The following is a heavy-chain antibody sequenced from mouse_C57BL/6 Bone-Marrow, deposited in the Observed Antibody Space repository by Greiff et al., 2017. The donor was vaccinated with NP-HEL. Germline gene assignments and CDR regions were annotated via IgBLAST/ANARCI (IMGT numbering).Heavy chain of an antibody. D-gene: IGHD1-1*01. CDR1: GYAFSSSW. CDR3: ARLGYYGNYVDY. J-gene: IGHJ2*01. Sequence: QVQLKESGPELVKPGASVKISCKASGYAFSSSWMNWVKQRPGKGLEWIGRIYPGDGDTNYNGKFKGKATLTADKSSSTAYMQLSSLTSEDSAVYFCARLGYYGNYVDYWGQGTTLTVSS. V-gene: IGHV1-82*01. CDR2: IYPGDGDT.